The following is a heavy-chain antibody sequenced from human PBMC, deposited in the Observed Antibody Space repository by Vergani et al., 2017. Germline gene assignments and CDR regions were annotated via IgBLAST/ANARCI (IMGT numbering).Heavy chain of an antibody. CDR1: GFTFSSYS. Sequence: EVQLVESGGGLVKPGGSLRLSCAASGFTFSSYSMNWVRQAPGKGLEWVSSISSSSRYIYYADSVKGRFTISRDNAKNSLYLQMNSLRAEDTAVYYCARQITMVRGVIAYYMDVWGKGTTVTVSS. V-gene: IGHV3-21*01. D-gene: IGHD3-10*01. CDR3: ARQITMVRGVIAYYMDV. CDR2: ISSSSRYI. J-gene: IGHJ6*03.